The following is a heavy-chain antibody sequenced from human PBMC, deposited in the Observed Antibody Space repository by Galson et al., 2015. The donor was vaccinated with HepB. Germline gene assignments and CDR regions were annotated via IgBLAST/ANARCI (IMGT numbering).Heavy chain of an antibody. D-gene: IGHD3-22*01. CDR1: GFTFNQYA. CDR2: ISYDGSKT. Sequence: SLRLSCAGSGFTFNQYAMHWVRQAPGKGLAWVAVISYDGSKTDYADSVTGRFTISRDNSKNTLYLDANSLRPDDTALYFCARDKYSSGLYYFEYWGQGTLVTVSS. J-gene: IGHJ4*02. CDR3: ARDKYSSGLYYFEY. V-gene: IGHV3-30*03.